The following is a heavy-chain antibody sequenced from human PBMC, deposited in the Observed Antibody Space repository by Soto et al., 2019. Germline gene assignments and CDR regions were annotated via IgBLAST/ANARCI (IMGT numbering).Heavy chain of an antibody. D-gene: IGHD4-17*01. CDR2: IYSSGST. CDR3: ARSPEATVTAFDY. V-gene: IGHV4-31*03. CDR1: GGSISSGGYY. Sequence: QVQLQESGPGLVKPSQTLSLTCTVSGGSISSGGYYWSWIRQHPGKGLEWIGYIYSSGSTYYNPSLKGRGTISVDTSTNQFSLKLSSVTAADTAVYYCARSPEATVTAFDYWGQGTLVTVSS. J-gene: IGHJ4*02.